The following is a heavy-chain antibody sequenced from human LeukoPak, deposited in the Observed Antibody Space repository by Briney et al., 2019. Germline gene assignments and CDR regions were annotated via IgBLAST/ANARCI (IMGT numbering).Heavy chain of an antibody. CDR3: AKGRGGRRELGLPPLDY. D-gene: IGHD1-26*01. CDR1: GFTFSSYA. J-gene: IGHJ4*02. CDR2: ISGSGGST. V-gene: IGHV3-23*01. Sequence: GGSLRLSCAASGFTFSSYAMSWVRQAPGKGLEWVSAISGSGGSTYYADSVKGRFTISRDNSKNTLYLQMNSLRAEDTAVYYCAKGRGGRRELGLPPLDYWGQETLVTVSS.